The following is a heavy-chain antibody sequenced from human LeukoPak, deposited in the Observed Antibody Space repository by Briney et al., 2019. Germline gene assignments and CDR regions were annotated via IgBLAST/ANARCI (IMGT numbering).Heavy chain of an antibody. Sequence: GGSLRLSCAASGFTFSSYSMNWVRRAPGKGLEWVSSISSSSSYIYYADSVKGRFTISRDNAKNSLYLQMNSLRPEDTALYYCAKGQYTSVWYGGLDHWGQGTLVTVSS. CDR1: GFTFSSYS. V-gene: IGHV3-21*04. CDR3: AKGQYTSVWYGGLDH. D-gene: IGHD6-19*01. J-gene: IGHJ4*02. CDR2: ISSSSSYI.